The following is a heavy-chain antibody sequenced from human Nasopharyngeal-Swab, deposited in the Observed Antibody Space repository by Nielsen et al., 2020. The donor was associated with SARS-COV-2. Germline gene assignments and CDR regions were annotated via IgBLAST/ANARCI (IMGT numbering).Heavy chain of an antibody. J-gene: IGHJ4*02. CDR1: GESVSSHSAG. CDR2: TLYRSKWYN. D-gene: IGHD3-3*01. Sequence: LRLSCAISGESVSSHSAGWNWIRQSPSRGLEWLGRTLYRSKWYNDYAESVKSRIAVNPDTSKNQFSLQLNSVTPEDTAVYYCARGRDFSFDSWGQGTLVTASS. CDR3: ARGRDFSFDS. V-gene: IGHV6-1*01.